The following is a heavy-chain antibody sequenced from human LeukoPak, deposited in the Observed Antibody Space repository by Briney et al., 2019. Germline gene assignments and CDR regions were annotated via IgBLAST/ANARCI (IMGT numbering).Heavy chain of an antibody. Sequence: GRSLRLSCAASGFTFKDYVMHWVRQAPGKGLEWVSGIDWNSETIGYADSVKGRFTISRDNAKNFLYLQMNSLKAEDTALYYCARLGYCSSSSCYTYYYYYYYMDVWGKGSTVTVSS. CDR3: ARLGYCSSSSCYTYYYYYYYMDV. CDR2: IDWNSETI. CDR1: GFTFKDYV. J-gene: IGHJ6*03. D-gene: IGHD2-2*02. V-gene: IGHV3-9*01.